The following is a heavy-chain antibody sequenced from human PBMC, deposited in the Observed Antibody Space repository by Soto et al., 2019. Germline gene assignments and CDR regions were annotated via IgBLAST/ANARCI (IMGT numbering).Heavy chain of an antibody. CDR3: ARDPAGVGMVYAIGYYYYGMDV. D-gene: IGHD2-8*01. J-gene: IGHJ6*02. CDR2: ISAYNGNT. Sequence: ASVKVSCNASGYTFTSYGISWVRQAPGQGLEWMGWISAYNGNTNYAQKLQGRVTMTTDTSTSTAYMELRSLRSDDTAVYYCARDPAGVGMVYAIGYYYYGMDVWGQGTTVTVSS. CDR1: GYTFTSYG. V-gene: IGHV1-18*04.